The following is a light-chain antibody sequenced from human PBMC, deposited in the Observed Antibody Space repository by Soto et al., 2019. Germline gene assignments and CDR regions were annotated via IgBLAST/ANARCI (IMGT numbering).Light chain of an antibody. CDR2: AAS. CDR1: RDIIDY. V-gene: IGKV1-27*01. CDR3: QKYNSAPRT. Sequence: DIQMTQSPSSLSASVGERVTITCRARRDIIDYLAWYQQRPGKPPRLLIYAASTLQSGVPSRFSGSGAGTDFTLTISILQPEDVATYYCQKYNSAPRTFGQGTKVEIK. J-gene: IGKJ1*01.